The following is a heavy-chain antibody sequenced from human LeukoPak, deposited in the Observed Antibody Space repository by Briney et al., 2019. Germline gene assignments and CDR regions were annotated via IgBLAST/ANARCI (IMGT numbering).Heavy chain of an antibody. Sequence: GGSLRLSCAASGFTFSSYWMSWVRQAPGKGLEWVANIKQDGSEKYYVDSVKGRFTISRDNAKNSLYLQMNILRAEDTAVYYCARDHPFIAAAGRSNYYMDVWGKGTTVTVSS. CDR2: IKQDGSEK. D-gene: IGHD6-13*01. J-gene: IGHJ6*03. V-gene: IGHV3-7*01. CDR3: ARDHPFIAAAGRSNYYMDV. CDR1: GFTFSSYW.